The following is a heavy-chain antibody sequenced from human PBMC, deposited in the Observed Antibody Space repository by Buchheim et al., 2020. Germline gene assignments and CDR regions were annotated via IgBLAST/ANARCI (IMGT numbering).Heavy chain of an antibody. V-gene: IGHV3-11*01. J-gene: IGHJ6*02. CDR1: GFTFSDYY. CDR3: ARDKSDDFWSGYYPYYYGMDV. D-gene: IGHD3-3*01. CDR2: ISSIVSTI. Sequence: QVQLVESGGGLVKPGGSLRLSCAASGFTFSDYYMSWIRQAPGQGLEWVSYISSIVSTIYYADSLKGRFTISRDNATNSLYLQMNSLRAEDTAVYYCARDKSDDFWSGYYPYYYGMDVWGQGTT.